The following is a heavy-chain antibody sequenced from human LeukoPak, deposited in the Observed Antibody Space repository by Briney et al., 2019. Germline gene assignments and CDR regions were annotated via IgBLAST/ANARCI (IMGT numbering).Heavy chain of an antibody. J-gene: IGHJ5*02. CDR3: AKDLKSGSYLFLP. CDR2: ISGSGGST. CDR1: GFTFSIYA. V-gene: IGHV3-23*01. D-gene: IGHD1-26*01. Sequence: GGSLRLSCAASGFTFSIYAMSWVRQAPGKGLEGVSAISGSGGSTYYADSVKGRFTISRDNSKNTLYLQMNSLRAEGTAVYYCAKDLKSGSYLFLPWGQGTLVTVSS.